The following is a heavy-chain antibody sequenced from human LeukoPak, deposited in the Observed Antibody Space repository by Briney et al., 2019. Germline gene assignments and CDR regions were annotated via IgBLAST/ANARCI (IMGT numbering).Heavy chain of an antibody. V-gene: IGHV4-31*03. Sequence: SQTLSLTCTVSGASISSGGYYWRWVRHDPGKGLEWIGYIYYGASTYYNPSLKSRLTISVDTSKNQFSLELSSVTAADTAVYFCARADGGVRGYYFDYWGQGIMVTVSS. J-gene: IGHJ4*02. CDR3: ARADGGVRGYYFDY. CDR1: GASISSGGYY. D-gene: IGHD3-10*01. CDR2: IYYGAST.